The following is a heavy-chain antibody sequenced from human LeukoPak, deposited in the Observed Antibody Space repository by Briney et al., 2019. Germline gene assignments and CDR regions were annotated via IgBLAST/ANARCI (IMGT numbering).Heavy chain of an antibody. CDR1: GYTLTELS. CDR3: AAIPDRFVDTAGGFDY. CDR2: FDPEDGET. Sequence: GASVKVSCKVSGYTLTELSMHWVRQAPGKGLEWMGSFDPEDGETIYAQKFQGRVTMTEDTSTDTAYMELSSLRSEDTAVYYCAAIPDRFVDTAGGFDYWGQGTLVTVSS. D-gene: IGHD5-18*01. J-gene: IGHJ4*02. V-gene: IGHV1-24*01.